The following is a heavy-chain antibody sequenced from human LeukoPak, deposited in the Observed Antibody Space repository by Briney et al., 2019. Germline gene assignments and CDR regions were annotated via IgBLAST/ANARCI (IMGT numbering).Heavy chain of an antibody. J-gene: IGHJ5*02. V-gene: IGHV4-61*02. CDR1: GGSISSGSYY. Sequence: SETLSLTCTVSGGSISSGSYYWSWIRQPAGKGLEWIGRIYTSGSTNYNPSLKSRVTISVDTSKNQFSLKLSSVTAADTAVYYCARDGHYYDSSGYWALFDPWGQGTLVTVYS. CDR2: IYTSGST. CDR3: ARDGHYYDSSGYWALFDP. D-gene: IGHD3-22*01.